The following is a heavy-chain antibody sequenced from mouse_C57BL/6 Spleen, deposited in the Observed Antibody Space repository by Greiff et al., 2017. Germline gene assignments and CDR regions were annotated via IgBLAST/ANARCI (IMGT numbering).Heavy chain of an antibody. Sequence: QVQLQQSGAELARPGASVKLSCKASGYTFTSSGISWVKQRTGQGLEWIGEIYPRRGNTYYNEKFKGKATLTADKSSSTAYMELRSLTSEDSAVYFCARSDGFADWGQGTLVTVSA. V-gene: IGHV1-81*01. CDR3: ARSDGFAD. CDR2: IYPRRGNT. J-gene: IGHJ3*01. D-gene: IGHD1-2*01. CDR1: GYTFTSSG.